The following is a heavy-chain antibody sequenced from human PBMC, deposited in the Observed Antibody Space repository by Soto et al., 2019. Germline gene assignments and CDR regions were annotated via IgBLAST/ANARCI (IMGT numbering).Heavy chain of an antibody. CDR2: IYYSGST. J-gene: IGHJ6*02. CDR3: ARGIEGWYQGRYYYGMDV. D-gene: IGHD6-19*01. CDR1: GGSVSSGSYS. Sequence: QVQLQESGPGLVKPSETLSLTCTVSGGSVSSGSYSWSWIRQPPGKGLEWMGYIYYSGSTNYNPSLTSRVTISVHTSKNQFSLKLSSVTAADTAVYYCARGIEGWYQGRYYYGMDVWGQGTTVTVSS. V-gene: IGHV4-61*01.